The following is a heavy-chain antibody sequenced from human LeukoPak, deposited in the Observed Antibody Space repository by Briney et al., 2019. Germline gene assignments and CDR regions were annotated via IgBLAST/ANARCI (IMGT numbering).Heavy chain of an antibody. J-gene: IGHJ4*02. Sequence: PTETLSLTCTVSGGSISTYYWNWIRQPPGKGLESIGYIYYSGTTNYNPSLKSRVTISVDTSKNQFSLKLTSVTAADTAVYYCARGYSSTWFKTWDFWGQGTLVTVSS. CDR2: IYYSGTT. V-gene: IGHV4-59*08. CDR3: ARGYSSTWFKTWDF. CDR1: GGSISTYY. D-gene: IGHD6-13*01.